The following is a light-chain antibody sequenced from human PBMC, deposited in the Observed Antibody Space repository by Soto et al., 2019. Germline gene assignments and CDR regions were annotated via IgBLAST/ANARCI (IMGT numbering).Light chain of an antibody. Sequence: QSVLTQPPSVSGAPGQRVTISCTGSSSNIGAGHVVHWYQQFPGRAPKLLIYGSSNRPSGVPDRFAGSKSGTSASLAITGLQAGDEADYYCQSYDNTQSASVFGGGTQLAVL. J-gene: IGLJ2*01. CDR2: GSS. V-gene: IGLV1-40*01. CDR3: QSYDNTQSASV. CDR1: SSNIGAGHV.